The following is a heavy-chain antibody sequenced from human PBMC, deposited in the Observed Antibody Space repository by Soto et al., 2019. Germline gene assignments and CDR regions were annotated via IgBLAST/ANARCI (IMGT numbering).Heavy chain of an antibody. Sequence: ASVKVSCKASGYTFTGYYMHWVRQAPGQGFEWMGWINPNSGGTNYAQKFQGWVTMTRDTSISTAYMELSRLRSDDTAVYYCARVARGIAVAGQHFDYWGQGTLVTVSS. D-gene: IGHD6-19*01. CDR3: ARVARGIAVAGQHFDY. CDR2: INPNSGGT. V-gene: IGHV1-2*04. J-gene: IGHJ4*02. CDR1: GYTFTGYY.